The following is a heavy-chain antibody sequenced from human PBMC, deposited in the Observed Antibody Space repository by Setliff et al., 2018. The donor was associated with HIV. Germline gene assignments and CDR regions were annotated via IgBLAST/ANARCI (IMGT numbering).Heavy chain of an antibody. CDR2: IRQDGSEK. J-gene: IGHJ3*01. CDR3: ARLGWASLPANALDV. Sequence: RLSCVASGFTFSKFWVTWVRRAPGKGREWVANIRQDGSEKQYVDSVKGRFTVSRDNAQNSLYLQMNSLRAEDTAVYYCARLGWASLPANALDVWGLGTVVTVSS. D-gene: IGHD3-10*01. V-gene: IGHV3-7*03. CDR1: GFTFSKFW.